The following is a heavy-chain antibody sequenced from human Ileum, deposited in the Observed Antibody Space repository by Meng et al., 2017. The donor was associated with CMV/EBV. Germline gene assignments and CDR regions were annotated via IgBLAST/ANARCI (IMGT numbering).Heavy chain of an antibody. CDR1: GYTFTSYD. J-gene: IGHJ4*02. CDR2: MNPNSGNT. CDR3: ARRYYGSGSTLGY. Sequence: ASVKVSCKASGYTFTSYDINWVRQATGQGLEWMGWMNPNSGNTAYAQRFQGRITISRDTSISTAYMELSSLRSEDTAVYYCARRYYGSGSTLGYWGQGTLVTVSS. V-gene: IGHV1-8*03. D-gene: IGHD3-10*01.